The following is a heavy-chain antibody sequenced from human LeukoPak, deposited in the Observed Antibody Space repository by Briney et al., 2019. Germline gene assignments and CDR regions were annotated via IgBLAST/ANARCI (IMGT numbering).Heavy chain of an antibody. CDR1: GGSFSGYY. V-gene: IGHV4-34*01. CDR3: AREPTKYYYDSSGYYYGGYYYYMDV. CDR2: INHSGST. J-gene: IGHJ6*03. Sequence: PSETLSLTCAVYGGSFSGYYWNWIRQPPGKGLEWIGEINHSGSTNYNPSLKSRVTISVDTSKNQFSLKLSSVTAADTAVYYCAREPTKYYYDSSGYYYGGYYYYMDVWGKGTTVTVSS. D-gene: IGHD3-22*01.